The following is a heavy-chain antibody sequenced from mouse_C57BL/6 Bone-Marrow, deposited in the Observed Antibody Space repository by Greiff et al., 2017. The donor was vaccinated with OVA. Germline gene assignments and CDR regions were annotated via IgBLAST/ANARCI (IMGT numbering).Heavy chain of an antibody. CDR1: GFTFSSYA. D-gene: IGHD2-2*01. CDR3: ARIYYGYGLYYFDY. V-gene: IGHV5-4*01. J-gene: IGHJ2*01. Sequence: EVQRVESGGGLVKPGGSLKLSCAASGFTFSSYAMSWVRQTPEKRLEWVATISDGGSYTYYPDNVKGRFTISRDNAKNNLYLQMSHLKSEDTAMYYCARIYYGYGLYYFDYWGQGTTLTVSS. CDR2: ISDGGSYT.